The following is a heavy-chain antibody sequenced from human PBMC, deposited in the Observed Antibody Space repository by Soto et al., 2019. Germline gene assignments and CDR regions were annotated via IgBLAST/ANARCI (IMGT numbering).Heavy chain of an antibody. CDR2: ISAYNGNT. CDR1: GYTFTSYG. D-gene: IGHD3-10*01. CDR3: ARDGRKGVINPVWFDP. Sequence: GASVKVSCKASGYTFTSYGISWVRQAPGQGLEWMGWISAYNGNTNYAQKLQGRVTMATDTSTSTAYMELRSLRSDDTAVYYCARDGRKGVINPVWFDPWGQGTLVTVSS. J-gene: IGHJ5*02. V-gene: IGHV1-18*01.